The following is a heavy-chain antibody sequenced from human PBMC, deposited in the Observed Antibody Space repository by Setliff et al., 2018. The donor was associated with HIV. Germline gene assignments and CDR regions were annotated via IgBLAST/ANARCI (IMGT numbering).Heavy chain of an antibody. Sequence: GASVKVSCKPSGYSFTNHYMHWVRQAPGQGLEWMGVINPTGGSTRNTQKFQGRVAMTRDTSTSTVYMELSSLRSEDTAVYYCAILGALGYCSGGSCPTSRYFDYWGQGTLVTVSS. CDR1: GYSFTNHY. D-gene: IGHD2-15*01. CDR2: INPTGGST. CDR3: AILGALGYCSGGSCPTSRYFDY. V-gene: IGHV1-46*01. J-gene: IGHJ4*02.